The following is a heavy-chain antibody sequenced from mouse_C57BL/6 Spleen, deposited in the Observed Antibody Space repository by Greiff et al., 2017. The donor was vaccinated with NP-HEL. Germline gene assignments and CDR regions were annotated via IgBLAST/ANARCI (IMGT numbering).Heavy chain of an antibody. CDR2: INPSSGYT. CDR3: AREGDGKYYFDY. V-gene: IGHV1-4*01. J-gene: IGHJ2*01. Sequence: QVQLQQSGAELARPGASVKMSCKASGYTFTSYTMHWVNQRPGQGLEWIGYINPSSGYTKYNQKFKDKATLTADKSSSTAYMQLSSLTSENSAVYYCAREGDGKYYFDYWGQGTTLTVSS. D-gene: IGHD3-3*01. CDR1: GYTFTSYT.